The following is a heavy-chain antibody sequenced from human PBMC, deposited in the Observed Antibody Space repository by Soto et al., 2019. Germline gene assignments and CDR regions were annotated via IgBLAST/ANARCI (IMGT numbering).Heavy chain of an antibody. J-gene: IGHJ5*02. Sequence: GGSLRLSCAASGFTVSANYMNWVRQAPGKGLDWVSVIYTGGSTYYADSVKDRFTISRDNSKSTLYLQMNTLRAEDTAVYYCARESVAGQTGRWFDPWGQGTLVTVSS. V-gene: IGHV3-66*01. CDR2: IYTGGST. CDR3: ARESVAGQTGRWFDP. D-gene: IGHD6-19*01. CDR1: GFTVSANY.